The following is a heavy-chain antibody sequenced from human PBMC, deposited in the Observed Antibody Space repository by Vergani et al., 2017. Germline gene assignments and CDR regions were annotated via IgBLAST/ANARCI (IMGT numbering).Heavy chain of an antibody. CDR1: GFTLSNYD. J-gene: IGHJ4*02. CDR3: AKHFRGWGIDY. Sequence: QVQLVESVGGVVQRGGSLRLSCATSGFTLSNYDMQWIRQGPGKGLEFVAFIQFDGSNQYYADSVKGRFTRSRDFSKNTLYLQMNSLRTDDTATYYCAKHFRGWGIDYWGQGTQVIVSS. V-gene: IGHV3-30*02. CDR2: IQFDGSNQ. D-gene: IGHD3-16*01.